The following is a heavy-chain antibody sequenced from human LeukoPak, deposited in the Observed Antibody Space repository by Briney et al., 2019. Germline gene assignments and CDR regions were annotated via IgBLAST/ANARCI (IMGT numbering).Heavy chain of an antibody. J-gene: IGHJ3*01. D-gene: IGHD2-2*01. CDR1: GYSFSSYW. CDR2: IYPGDSDT. V-gene: IGHV5-51*01. Sequence: GESLKICCKGSGYSFSSYWIGWVRQMPGKGLEWMGIIYPGDSDTRYSPSFQGQVTISADKSISTAYLQWDSLKASDTAMYYCAGRDIVVVPAANSFTFDVWGQGTMVTVSS. CDR3: AGRDIVVVPAANSFTFDV.